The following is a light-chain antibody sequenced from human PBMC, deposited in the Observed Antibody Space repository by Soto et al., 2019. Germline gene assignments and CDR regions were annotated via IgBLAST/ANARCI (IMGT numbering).Light chain of an antibody. J-gene: IGKJ4*01. Sequence: PCPPVATSTLSCKASHSVSNSHLAWHQQKPGQPPRLLISGASTRATGIAGRFSGSGSGTDFTLTISSLQPEDFATYYCQQLESFPSTFGGGTKVDIK. V-gene: IGKV3D-7*01. CDR1: HSVSNSH. CDR2: GAS. CDR3: QQLESFPST.